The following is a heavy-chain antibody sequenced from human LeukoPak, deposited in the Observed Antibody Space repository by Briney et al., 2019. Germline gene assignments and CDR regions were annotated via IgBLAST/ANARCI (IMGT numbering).Heavy chain of an antibody. CDR2: VNPSGGNT. V-gene: IGHV3-23*01. CDR3: AKLPGVTAY. CDR1: GFTFSSYA. J-gene: IGHJ4*02. Sequence: PGGSLRLSCAVSGFTFSSYAMAWVRQAPGKGLEWVSTVNPSGGNTYYADSVKGRFIISRDNSNDTLYLQMKSLRAEDTAIYYCAKLPGVTAYWGLGTLVTVSS. D-gene: IGHD3-10*01.